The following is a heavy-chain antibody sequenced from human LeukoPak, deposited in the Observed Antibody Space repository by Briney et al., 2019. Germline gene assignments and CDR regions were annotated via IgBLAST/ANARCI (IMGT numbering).Heavy chain of an antibody. D-gene: IGHD2/OR15-2a*01. CDR1: GFTFSDYY. J-gene: IGHJ3*02. Sequence: GGSLRLSCTASGFTFSDYYMSWIRPAPGKGLEWVSYISSSSSYTKYADSVKGRFTISRDNARNSLYLQMNSLRAEDTAVYYCLPLLSRPYVEDGFDIWGQGTMVTVSS. CDR3: LPLLSRPYVEDGFDI. CDR2: ISSSSSYT. V-gene: IGHV3-11*06.